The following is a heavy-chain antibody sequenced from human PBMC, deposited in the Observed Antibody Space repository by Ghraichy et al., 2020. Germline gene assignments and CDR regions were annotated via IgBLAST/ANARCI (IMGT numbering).Heavy chain of an antibody. CDR1: GGSISSSSYY. J-gene: IGHJ4*02. CDR3: ARTIIVVVPAAIDY. Sequence: ESLNISCTVSGGSISSSSYYWGWIRQPPGKGLEWIGSIYYSGSTYYNPSLKSRVTISVDTSKNQFSLKLSSVTAADTAVYYCARTIIVVVPAAIDYWGQGTLVTVSS. V-gene: IGHV4-39*01. CDR2: IYYSGST. D-gene: IGHD2-2*01.